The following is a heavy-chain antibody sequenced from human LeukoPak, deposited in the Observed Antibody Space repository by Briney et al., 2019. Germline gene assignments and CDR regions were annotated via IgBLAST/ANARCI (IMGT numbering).Heavy chain of an antibody. J-gene: IGHJ6*02. CDR3: ARGYVLAAIQNYYYGMDV. V-gene: IGHV1-69*13. CDR1: GGTFSSYA. CDR2: IIPIFGTA. Sequence: SVKVSCKASGGTFSSYAISWVRQAPGQGLEWMGGIIPIFGTANYAQKFQGRVTITADESTSTAYMELSSLRSEDTGVYYCARGYVLAAIQNYYYGMDVWGQGTTVTVSS. D-gene: IGHD2-2*02.